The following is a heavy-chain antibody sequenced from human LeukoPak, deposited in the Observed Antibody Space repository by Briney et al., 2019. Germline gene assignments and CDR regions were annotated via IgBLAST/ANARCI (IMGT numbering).Heavy chain of an antibody. D-gene: IGHD1-26*01. CDR1: GDSVSSNSAA. Sequence: SQTLSLTCAISGDSVSSNSAAWNWIRQSPSRGPEWLGRTYYRSKWYNDYAVYVKSRITINADTSKNQFSLQLNSVTPEDTAVYYCSLSPRLVSNWFDPWGQGTLVTVSS. V-gene: IGHV6-1*01. CDR3: SLSPRLVSNWFDP. J-gene: IGHJ5*02. CDR2: TYYRSKWYN.